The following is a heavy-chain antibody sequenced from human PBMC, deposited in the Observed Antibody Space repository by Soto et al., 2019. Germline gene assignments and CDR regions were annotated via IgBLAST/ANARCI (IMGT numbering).Heavy chain of an antibody. J-gene: IGHJ4*02. V-gene: IGHV1-8*01. Sequence: ASVKVSCKASGYTFTSYDINWVRQATGQGLEWMGWMNPNSGNTGYAQKFQGRVTMTRNTSISTAYMELSSLRSEDTAVYYCARGDIVVVVAALTGDYWGQGTLVTVSS. CDR3: ARGDIVVVVAALTGDY. D-gene: IGHD2-15*01. CDR2: MNPNSGNT. CDR1: GYTFTSYD.